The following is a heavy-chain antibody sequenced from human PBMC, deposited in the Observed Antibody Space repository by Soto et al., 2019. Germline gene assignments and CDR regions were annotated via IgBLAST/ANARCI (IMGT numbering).Heavy chain of an antibody. Sequence: GGSLRLSCAASGFTFSSYWMSWVRQAPGKGLEWVANIKQDGSEKYYVDSVKGRFTISRDNAKNSLHLQMKSLRAEDTAVYYCARGDYYDSSESFADAFDIWGLGTMVTVSS. V-gene: IGHV3-7*05. J-gene: IGHJ3*02. CDR1: GFTFSSYW. CDR2: IKQDGSEK. CDR3: ARGDYYDSSESFADAFDI. D-gene: IGHD3-22*01.